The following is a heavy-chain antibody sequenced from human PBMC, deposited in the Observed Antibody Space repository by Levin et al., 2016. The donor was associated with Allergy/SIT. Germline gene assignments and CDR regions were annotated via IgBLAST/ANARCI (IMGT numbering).Heavy chain of an antibody. J-gene: IGHJ6*02. D-gene: IGHD5-12*01. CDR2: IWYDGNTK. Sequence: GESLKISCATSGFRFSRYAMHWVRQAPGRGLEWVAIIWYDGNTKYYLDSVKGRFTISRDNSKNIFFLQMKNLRAEDTAVYYCARDPYDGFDGPYSHTMDVWGQGTTVTVSS. V-gene: IGHV3-33*01. CDR1: GFRFSRYA. CDR3: ARDPYDGFDGPYSHTMDV.